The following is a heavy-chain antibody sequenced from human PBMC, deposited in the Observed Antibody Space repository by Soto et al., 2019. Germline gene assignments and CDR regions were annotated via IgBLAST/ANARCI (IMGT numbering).Heavy chain of an antibody. Sequence: EVQLVESGGGLVQTGGSLRLSWADSGFSFSNCWMHWVRQAPGMGLVWVSPINSDGSSTTYSDSVKGRFTISRDNAKNTLYLQMNSLSAEYTAVYYCARAIGYYGMDVWGQGPTVTVSS. CDR1: GFSFSNCW. D-gene: IGHD3-22*01. CDR2: INSDGSST. J-gene: IGHJ6*02. CDR3: ARAIGYYGMDV. V-gene: IGHV3-74*03.